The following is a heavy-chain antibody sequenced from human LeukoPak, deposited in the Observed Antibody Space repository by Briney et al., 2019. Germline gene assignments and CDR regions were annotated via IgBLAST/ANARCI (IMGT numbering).Heavy chain of an antibody. CDR3: ARVGGSNYYYYGMDV. Sequence: SETLSLTCTVSGGSISNYYWSWIRQPPGKGLEWIGYIYYSGSTNYNPSLKSRIIMSVDMSKNQFSLKLSSVTAADTAVYYCARVGGSNYYYYGMDVWGQGTTVTVSS. CDR1: GGSISNYY. V-gene: IGHV4-59*01. J-gene: IGHJ6*02. D-gene: IGHD2-15*01. CDR2: IYYSGST.